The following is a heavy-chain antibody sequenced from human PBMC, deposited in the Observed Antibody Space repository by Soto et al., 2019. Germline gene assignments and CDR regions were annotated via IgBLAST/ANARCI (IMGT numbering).Heavy chain of an antibody. CDR3: VRSGWTYNYFDY. D-gene: IGHD6-19*01. Sequence: NNRRASVKVSCKVSGYTLTELSMHWVRQAPGKGLEWMGGFDPEDGETIYAQKFQGRVTMTEDTSTDTAYMELSSLRSEDTAVYYCVRSGWTYNYFDYWGQGTLVTVSS. CDR1: GYTLTELS. J-gene: IGHJ4*02. CDR2: FDPEDGET. V-gene: IGHV1-24*01.